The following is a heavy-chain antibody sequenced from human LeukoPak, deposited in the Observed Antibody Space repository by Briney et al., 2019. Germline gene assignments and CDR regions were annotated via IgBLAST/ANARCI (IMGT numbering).Heavy chain of an antibody. CDR2: IYSGGDT. V-gene: IGHV3-66*01. J-gene: IGHJ4*02. CDR1: GFTVSGNY. CDR3: ASGVLPAYGDYSDY. D-gene: IGHD4-17*01. Sequence: GGSLRLSCAASGFTVSGNYMSWVRQAPGKGLEWVSIIYSGGDTYYADSVKGRFTISRDNSKNTVYLQMNSLRAEDTAVYYCASGVLPAYGDYSDYWGQGTLVTVSS.